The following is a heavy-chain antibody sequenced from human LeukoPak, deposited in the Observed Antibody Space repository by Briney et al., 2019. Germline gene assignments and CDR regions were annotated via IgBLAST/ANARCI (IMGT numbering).Heavy chain of an antibody. V-gene: IGHV3-48*01. J-gene: IGHJ4*02. CDR3: ARGGGYSGYCFDY. CDR1: GFTFSSYS. Sequence: GGSLRLSCAASGFTFSSYSMNWVRQAPGKGLEWVSYISSSSSTIYYADSMKGRFTISRDNAKNSLYLQMNSLRAEDTAVYYCARGGGYSGYCFDYWGQGTLVTVSS. D-gene: IGHD5-12*01. CDR2: ISSSSSTI.